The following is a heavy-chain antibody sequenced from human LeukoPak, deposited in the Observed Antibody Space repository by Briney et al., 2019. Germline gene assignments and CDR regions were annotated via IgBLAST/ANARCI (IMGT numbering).Heavy chain of an antibody. V-gene: IGHV1-2*02. J-gene: IGHJ3*02. CDR3: ARDRLRGYSYGYDAFDI. CDR1: GYTFTSYY. Sequence: ASVKVSCKASGYTFTSYYMHWVRQAPGQGLEWMGWINPNSGGTNYAQKFQGRVTMTGDTSISTAYMEPSRLRSDDTAVYYCARDRLRGYSYGYDAFDIWGQGTMVTVSS. CDR2: INPNSGGT. D-gene: IGHD5-18*01.